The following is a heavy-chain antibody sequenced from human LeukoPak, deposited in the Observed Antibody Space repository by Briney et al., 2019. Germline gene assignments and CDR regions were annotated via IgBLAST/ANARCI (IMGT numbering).Heavy chain of an antibody. V-gene: IGHV4-34*01. CDR2: INHSGST. Sequence: SETLSLTCAVYGGSFSGYYWSWIRQPPGQGLEWIGEINHSGSTNYNPSLKSRVTISVDTSKNQFSLKLSSVTAADTAVYYCARGDSSSWLFDYWGQGTLVTVSS. D-gene: IGHD6-13*01. CDR3: ARGDSSSWLFDY. J-gene: IGHJ4*02. CDR1: GGSFSGYY.